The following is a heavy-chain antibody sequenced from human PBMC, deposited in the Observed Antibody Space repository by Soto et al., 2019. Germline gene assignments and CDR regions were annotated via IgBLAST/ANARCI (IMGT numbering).Heavy chain of an antibody. D-gene: IGHD2-8*02. CDR2: IRNKANSYGT. Sequence: EVQLVESGGGLVQPGGSLKLSCAASGFTFSGSAMHWVRQASGKGLEWVGRIRNKANSYGTTYAASVKGRFTISRDDSNNRGYRQMNSLKTEDTAVYYCTRQTGPGGNSLFAPWGQETLVTVSS. V-gene: IGHV3-73*02. CDR1: GFTFSGSA. CDR3: TRQTGPGGNSLFAP. J-gene: IGHJ5*02.